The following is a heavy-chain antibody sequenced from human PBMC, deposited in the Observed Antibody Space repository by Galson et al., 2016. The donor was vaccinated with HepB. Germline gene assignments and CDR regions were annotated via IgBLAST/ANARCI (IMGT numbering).Heavy chain of an antibody. Sequence: SLRLSCAASGFSFTTYSMNWVRQAPGKGLEWVADISYDGSNEYYADSVKGRFTISRDNSKNTLFLQMNSLRAEDSAIYYCARDRILYGSGSYVGYYMDVWGNGTMVTVSS. CDR1: GFSFTTYS. CDR3: ARDRILYGSGSYVGYYMDV. V-gene: IGHV3-30*03. J-gene: IGHJ6*03. D-gene: IGHD3-10*01. CDR2: ISYDGSNE.